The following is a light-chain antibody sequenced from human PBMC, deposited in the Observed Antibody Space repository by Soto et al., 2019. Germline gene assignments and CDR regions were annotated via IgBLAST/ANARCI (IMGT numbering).Light chain of an antibody. V-gene: IGKV3-20*01. CDR2: GTS. CDR3: QQFGRYRT. CDR1: QSVSNN. Sequence: ESGITQSPTTLSVSPGERVTFSCRASQSVSNNVAWYQQKPGQAPRLLIYGTSSRATGIPVRFSGSGSGTDFTLSIIRLEPEDFAVDYCQQFGRYRTVGQVTKVAIK. J-gene: IGKJ1*01.